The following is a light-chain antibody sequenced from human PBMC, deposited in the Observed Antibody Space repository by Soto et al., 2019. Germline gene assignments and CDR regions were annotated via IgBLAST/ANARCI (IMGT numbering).Light chain of an antibody. CDR1: QNVYTD. Sequence: IVLTQSPATLSVSPGGGATLSCSASQNVYTDLAWYQQKPGQAPRLLIYGASTRATDMPGRFSGRGSGTDCPLTTTSPQSEDFAVYYCQQYNKWPRTFGQGTKVDIK. J-gene: IGKJ1*01. CDR2: GAS. V-gene: IGKV3-15*01. CDR3: QQYNKWPRT.